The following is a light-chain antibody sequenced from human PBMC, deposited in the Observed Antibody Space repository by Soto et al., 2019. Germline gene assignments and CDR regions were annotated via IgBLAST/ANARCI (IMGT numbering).Light chain of an antibody. Sequence: VMTQSPATLSVSPGERATLSCRASQSVSSNLAWYQQKPGQAPRLLIYGASTRATGIPARFSGSGSGTEFTLTISSLQSEDFAVYYCQQRSNWPPWTFGQGTKVDIK. CDR3: QQRSNWPPWT. V-gene: IGKV3-15*01. J-gene: IGKJ1*01. CDR2: GAS. CDR1: QSVSSN.